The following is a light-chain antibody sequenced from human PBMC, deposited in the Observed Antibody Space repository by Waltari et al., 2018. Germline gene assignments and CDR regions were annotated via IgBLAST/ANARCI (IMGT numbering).Light chain of an antibody. CDR2: DAS. J-gene: IGKJ3*01. V-gene: IGKV1-33*01. CDR3: QQYDVLQYT. CDR1: QDITNC. Sequence: DIQMTQSPYSLSASVGDRVTITCQASQDITNCLNWYQQKPGQAPKLLIYDASNLKTGVSSRVCGRGFGTDSTYTSSCQQPEDVATYCCQQYDVLQYTFVPGTKVTLK.